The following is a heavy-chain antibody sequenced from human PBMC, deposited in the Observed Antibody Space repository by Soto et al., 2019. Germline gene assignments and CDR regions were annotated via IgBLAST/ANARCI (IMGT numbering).Heavy chain of an antibody. J-gene: IGHJ6*02. V-gene: IGHV3-15*01. Sequence: GGSLRLSCAASGFTFSNAWMSWVRQAPGKGLEWVGRIKSKTDGGTTDYAAPVKGRFTTSRDDSKNTLYLQMNSLKTEDTAVYYCTTVGVVVAATPYYYYGMDVWGQGTTVTVSS. CDR2: IKSKTDGGTT. CDR3: TTVGVVVAATPYYYYGMDV. D-gene: IGHD2-15*01. CDR1: GFTFSNAW.